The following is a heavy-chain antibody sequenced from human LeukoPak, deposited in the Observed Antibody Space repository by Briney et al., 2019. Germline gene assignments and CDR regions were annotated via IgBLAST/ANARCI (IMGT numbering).Heavy chain of an antibody. Sequence: ASVKVSCKASGYTFTSYDINWVRQATGQGLEWMGWMNPNSGNTCDAQKFQGRATMTRNTSISTAYMELSSLRSEDTAVYYCARGPQFLWFGELLRKHRGVYYFDYWGQGTLVTVSS. CDR3: ARGPQFLWFGELLRKHRGVYYFDY. J-gene: IGHJ4*02. V-gene: IGHV1-8*01. D-gene: IGHD3-10*01. CDR2: MNPNSGNT. CDR1: GYTFTSYD.